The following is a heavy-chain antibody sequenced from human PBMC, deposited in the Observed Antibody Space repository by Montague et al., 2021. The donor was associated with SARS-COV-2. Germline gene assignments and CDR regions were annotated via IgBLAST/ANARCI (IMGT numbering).Heavy chain of an antibody. J-gene: IGHJ4*02. CDR2: VKDSGST. CDR1: GGSFSGYY. Sequence: SETLSLTCAVYGGSFSGYYWSWIRQPPGKGLEWIGEVKDSGSTNYIPSLKSLVAISVDTSKNQFSLKFRSVTAADTAVYFCARCALRGGNYEFWGGYYTSPMDYWSQGTLVTVSS. V-gene: IGHV4-34*01. D-gene: IGHD3-3*01. CDR3: ARCALRGGNYEFWGGYYTSPMDY.